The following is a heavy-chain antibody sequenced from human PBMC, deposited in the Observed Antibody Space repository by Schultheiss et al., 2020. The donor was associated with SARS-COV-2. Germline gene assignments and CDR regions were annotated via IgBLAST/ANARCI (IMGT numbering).Heavy chain of an antibody. CDR3: AKSLASDWDTDALDV. CDR2: INHDGSTT. V-gene: IGHV3-74*01. D-gene: IGHD1-26*01. Sequence: GGSLRLSCAASGFSFSNYWMHWVRQVPGKGLVWLSRINHDGSTTSYADSVRGRFSISRDNAKNTVYLHMNSLRAEDSAVYYCAKSLASDWDTDALDVWGQGTMVTVSS. J-gene: IGHJ3*01. CDR1: GFSFSNYW.